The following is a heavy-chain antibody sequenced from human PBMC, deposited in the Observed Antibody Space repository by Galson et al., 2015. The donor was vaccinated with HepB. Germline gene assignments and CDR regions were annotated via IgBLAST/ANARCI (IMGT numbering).Heavy chain of an antibody. CDR3: ARAGMTTVTTFDY. CDR1: GFTFSSYA. V-gene: IGHV3-30*04. D-gene: IGHD4-17*01. Sequence: SLRLSCAASGFTFSSYAMHWVRQAPGKGLEWVAVISYDGSNKYYADSVKGRFTISRDNSKNTLYLQMNSLRAEDTAVYYCARAGMTTVTTFDYWGQGTLVTVPS. CDR2: ISYDGSNK. J-gene: IGHJ4*02.